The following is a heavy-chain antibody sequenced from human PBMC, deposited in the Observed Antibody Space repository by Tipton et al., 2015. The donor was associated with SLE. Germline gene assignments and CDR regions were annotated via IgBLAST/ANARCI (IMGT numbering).Heavy chain of an antibody. CDR3: AGNWGYGAFDI. V-gene: IGHV3-74*01. J-gene: IGHJ3*02. Sequence: SLRLSCAASGFTFSSYWMHWVRQVPGKGLVWVSYINTDGSATGYADSMKGRFTISRDNVKNMLYLQMNSLRAGDTAVYYCAGNWGYGAFDIWGQGTMVTVSS. D-gene: IGHD7-27*01. CDR2: INTDGSAT. CDR1: GFTFSSYW.